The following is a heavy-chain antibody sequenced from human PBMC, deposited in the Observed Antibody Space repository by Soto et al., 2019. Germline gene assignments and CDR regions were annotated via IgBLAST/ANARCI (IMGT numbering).Heavy chain of an antibody. V-gene: IGHV5-51*01. CDR3: ARPVMGPHYYYYGMDV. CDR2: IYPGDSDT. D-gene: IGHD2-21*01. Sequence: PGESLKISCKGSGYSFTSYWIGWVRQMPGKGLEWMGIIYPGDSDTRYSPSFQGQVTISADKSISTAYLQWSSLKASDTAMYYCARPVMGPHYYYYGMDVWGQGTTVTVSS. CDR1: GYSFTSYW. J-gene: IGHJ6*02.